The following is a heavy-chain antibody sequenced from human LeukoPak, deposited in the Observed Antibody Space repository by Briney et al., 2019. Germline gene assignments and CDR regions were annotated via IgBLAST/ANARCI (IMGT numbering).Heavy chain of an antibody. CDR1: GYTFTSYG. Sequence: ASVKVSCKASGYTFTSYGISWVRQATGQGLEWMGWMNPNSGNTGYAQKFQGRVTMTRNTSISTAYMELSSLRSEDTAVYYCAKGELDHLYYYYYYMDVWGKGTTVTVSS. V-gene: IGHV1-8*02. CDR3: AKGELDHLYYYYYYMDV. D-gene: IGHD6-13*01. J-gene: IGHJ6*03. CDR2: MNPNSGNT.